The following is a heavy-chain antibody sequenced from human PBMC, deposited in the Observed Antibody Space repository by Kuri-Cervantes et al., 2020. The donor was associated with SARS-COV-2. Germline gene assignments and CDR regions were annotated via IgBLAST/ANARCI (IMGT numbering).Heavy chain of an antibody. D-gene: IGHD6-19*01. V-gene: IGHV3-30-3*01. CDR3: AKVRNSGWADAFDI. CDR2: ISYDGSNK. CDR1: GFTFSSYA. Sequence: GESLKISCAASGFTFSSYAMHWVRQAPGKGLEWVAVISYDGSNKYYADSVKGRFTISRDSSKNTLYLQMNSLRAEDTALYYCAKVRNSGWADAFDIWGQGTMVTVSS. J-gene: IGHJ3*02.